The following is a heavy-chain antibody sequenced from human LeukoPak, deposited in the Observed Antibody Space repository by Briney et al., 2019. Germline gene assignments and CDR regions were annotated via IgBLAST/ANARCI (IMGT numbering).Heavy chain of an antibody. CDR2: IKCDGSEK. V-gene: IGHV3-52*01. D-gene: IGHD2-2*01. Sequence: PGGSLRLSCAASGFTFSSSWMHWVCQAPEKGLEWVADIKCDGSEKYYVDSVKGRLTISRDNAKNSLYLQVNSLRAEDMTVYYCVILSCYARRGYFDYWGQGTLVTVSS. CDR1: GFTFSSSW. J-gene: IGHJ4*02. CDR3: VILSCYARRGYFDY.